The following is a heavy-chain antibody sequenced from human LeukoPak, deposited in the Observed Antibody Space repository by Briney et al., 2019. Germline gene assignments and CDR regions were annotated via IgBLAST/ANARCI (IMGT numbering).Heavy chain of an antibody. CDR3: ARTMGIAAAGVDY. Sequence: SGTLSLTCAVSGGSISSSNWWSWVRQPPGKGLEWIGEIYHSGSTNYNPSLKSRVTISVDKSKNQFSLKPSSVTAADTAVYYCARTMGIAAAGVDYWGQGTLVTVSS. D-gene: IGHD6-13*01. CDR1: GGSISSSNW. CDR2: IYHSGST. J-gene: IGHJ4*02. V-gene: IGHV4-4*02.